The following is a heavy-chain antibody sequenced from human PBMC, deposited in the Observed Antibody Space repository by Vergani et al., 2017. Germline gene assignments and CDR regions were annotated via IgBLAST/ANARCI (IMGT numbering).Heavy chain of an antibody. CDR2: IQFDGSNQ. D-gene: IGHD3-16*01. Sequence: QVQLVESGGGVVQRGGSLRLSCATSGFTLSNYYMQWIRQGPGKGLEFVAFIQFDGSNQYYADSVKGRFTLSRDFSKNTLYLQMNSLRTDDTATYYCAKHFRGWGIDNWGQGTQVIVSS. J-gene: IGHJ4*02. V-gene: IGHV3-30*02. CDR3: AKHFRGWGIDN. CDR1: GFTLSNYY.